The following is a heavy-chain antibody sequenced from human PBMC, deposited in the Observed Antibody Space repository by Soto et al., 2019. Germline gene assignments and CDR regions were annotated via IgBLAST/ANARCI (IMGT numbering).Heavy chain of an antibody. V-gene: IGHV4-59*08. CDR2: IYYSGST. J-gene: IGHJ4*02. CDR3: ARFDSYGYNFDY. D-gene: IGHD5-18*01. CDR1: GGSISSYY. Sequence: PSETLSLTCTVSGGSISSYYWSWIRQPPGKGLEWIGYIYYSGSTNYNPSLKSRATISVDTSKNQFSLKLSSVTAADTAVYYCARFDSYGYNFDYWGQGTLVTGSS.